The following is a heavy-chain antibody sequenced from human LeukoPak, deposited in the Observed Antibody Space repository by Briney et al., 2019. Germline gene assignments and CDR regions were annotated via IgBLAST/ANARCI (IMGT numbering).Heavy chain of an antibody. Sequence: SGPTLVKPTQTLTLTCTFSGFSLSTSGVGVGWIRQPPGEALEWLALIYWDDDKRYSPSLKSRLTITKDTSKNQVVLTMTNMDPVDTATYYCAHTSYYYGSGSYSPFDYWGQGTLVTVSS. D-gene: IGHD3-10*01. CDR2: IYWDDDK. CDR1: GFSLSTSGVG. V-gene: IGHV2-5*02. J-gene: IGHJ4*02. CDR3: AHTSYYYGSGSYSPFDY.